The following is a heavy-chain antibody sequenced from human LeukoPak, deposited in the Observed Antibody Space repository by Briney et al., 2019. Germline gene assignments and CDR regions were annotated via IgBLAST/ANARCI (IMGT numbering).Heavy chain of an antibody. D-gene: IGHD6-19*01. CDR2: IYSGGST. CDR1: GFTVSSNY. CDR3: ARVLSGWYECYFDY. V-gene: IGHV3-53*01. Sequence: PGGSLRLSCAASGFTVSSNYMSWVRQAPGKGLEWVSVIYSGGSTYYADSVKGRFTISRDNSKNTLYLQMNSLRAEDTAVYYCARVLSGWYECYFDYWGQGIQVTVSS. J-gene: IGHJ4*02.